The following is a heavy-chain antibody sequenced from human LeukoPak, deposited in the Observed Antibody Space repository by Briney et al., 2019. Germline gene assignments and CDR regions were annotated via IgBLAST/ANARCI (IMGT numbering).Heavy chain of an antibody. CDR3: AKDRRVVVPAAIWYFDY. V-gene: IGHV3-23*01. CDR1: GFTFSSYA. J-gene: IGHJ4*02. CDR2: ISGSGGST. Sequence: GGSLRLSCAASGFTFSSYAMSWVRQAPGKGLEWVSAISGSGGSTYYADSVEGRFTISRDNSKNTLYLQMNSLRAEDTAVYYCAKDRRVVVPAAIWYFDYWGQGTLVTVSS. D-gene: IGHD2-2*01.